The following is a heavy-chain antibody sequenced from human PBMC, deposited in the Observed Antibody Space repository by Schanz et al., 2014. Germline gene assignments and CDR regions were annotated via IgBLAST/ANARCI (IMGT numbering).Heavy chain of an antibody. J-gene: IGHJ4*02. CDR3: ASLYDREYFDY. CDR1: GFIFSDYY. V-gene: IGHV3-11*03. Sequence: VQMLESGGGLVQPGGSLRLSCAASGFIFSDYYMSWIRQAPGKGLEWVSYISSSSNYINYADSVKGRFTISRDNSKNSLYLQMNSLRAEDTAVYYCASLYDREYFDYWGQGTLVTVSS. D-gene: IGHD2-8*01. CDR2: ISSSSNYI.